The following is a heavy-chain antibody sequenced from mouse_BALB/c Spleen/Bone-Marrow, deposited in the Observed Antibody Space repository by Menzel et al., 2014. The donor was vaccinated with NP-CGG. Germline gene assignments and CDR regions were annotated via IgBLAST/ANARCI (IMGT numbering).Heavy chain of an antibody. J-gene: IGHJ4*01. D-gene: IGHD2-2*01. Sequence: QVQLQQSGPGLVQPSQSLSITCTVSGFSLTSYGVHWVRQSPGKGLEWLGVIWRGGSTDYNAAFMSRLSITKDNSKSXVFFKMNSLQADDTAIYYCAKVGYDVGYYAMDYWGQGTSVTGSS. V-gene: IGHV2-5*01. CDR2: IWRGGST. CDR3: AKVGYDVGYYAMDY. CDR1: GFSLTSYG.